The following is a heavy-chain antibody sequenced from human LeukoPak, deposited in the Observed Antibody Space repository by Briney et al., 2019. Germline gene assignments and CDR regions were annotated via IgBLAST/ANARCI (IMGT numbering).Heavy chain of an antibody. Sequence: ASVKVSCKASGYTFTSYDINWVRQASGQGLEWMGWMNPNSGVTGYAQKFQGRVSMTRDTSISAAYMELSSLRSEDTAVYYCARGPIYPTSGDYPNYYFDYWGRGTLVTVSS. CDR2: MNPNSGVT. CDR1: GYTFTSYD. V-gene: IGHV1-8*01. CDR3: ARGPIYPTSGDYPNYYFDY. J-gene: IGHJ4*02. D-gene: IGHD1-1*01.